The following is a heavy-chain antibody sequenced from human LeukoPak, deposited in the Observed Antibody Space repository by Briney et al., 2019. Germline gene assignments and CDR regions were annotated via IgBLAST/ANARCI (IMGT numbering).Heavy chain of an antibody. Sequence: PSETLSLTCTVSGDSMTSYYWSWIRQPPGKGLEWIGNIYYSGTSNYNPSLRSRVTISEDTSKNQFSLELNSVTVADTAVYYCARHDQVSTSSPKFNDAFDIWGQGTMVTVSS. CDR1: GDSMTSYY. CDR2: IYYSGTS. D-gene: IGHD2-2*01. CDR3: ARHDQVSTSSPKFNDAFDI. V-gene: IGHV4-59*08. J-gene: IGHJ3*02.